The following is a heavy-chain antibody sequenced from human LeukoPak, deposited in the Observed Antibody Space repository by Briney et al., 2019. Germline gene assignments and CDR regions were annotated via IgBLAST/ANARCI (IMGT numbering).Heavy chain of an antibody. V-gene: IGHV1-2*06. CDR3: AIRFGELLFSPFDY. Sequence: ASVKVSCKASGYTFTGYYMHWVRQAPGQGLEWMGRINPNSGDTNYAQKFQGRVTMTRDTSISTAYMELSRLRSDDTAVYYCAIRFGELLFSPFDYWGQGTLVTVSS. D-gene: IGHD3-10*01. CDR1: GYTFTGYY. J-gene: IGHJ4*02. CDR2: INPNSGDT.